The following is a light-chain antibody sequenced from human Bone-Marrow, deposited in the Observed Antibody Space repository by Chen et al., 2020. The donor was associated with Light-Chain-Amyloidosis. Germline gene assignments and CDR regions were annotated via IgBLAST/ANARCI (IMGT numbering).Light chain of an antibody. CDR3: CSYAGSSTLWV. Sequence: SALPQPRPVSGSPGQSVPIPCTGNSRADGGYDSVSWYQQSPGKAPKLMIYEVSKRPSGVSNRFSGSKSGNTASLTISGLQAEDEADYYCCSYAGSSTLWVFGGGTKLTVL. CDR2: EVS. CDR1: SRADGGYDS. J-gene: IGLJ3*02. V-gene: IGLV2-11*01.